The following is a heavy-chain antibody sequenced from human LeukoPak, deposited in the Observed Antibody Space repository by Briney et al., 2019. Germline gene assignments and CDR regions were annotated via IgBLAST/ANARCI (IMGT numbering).Heavy chain of an antibody. J-gene: IGHJ5*02. CDR1: GFTFRNYW. V-gene: IGHV3-7*01. CDR3: ARQWLVSLSNWFDP. Sequence: PGGSLRLSCAASGFTFRNYWMSWVRQALGKRLEWVANIKEDGSEKYYVDSVKGRFTISRDNAKNSLFLQMYTLRAEDTAVYYCARQWLVSLSNWFDPWGQGTLVTVSS. D-gene: IGHD6-19*01. CDR2: IKEDGSEK.